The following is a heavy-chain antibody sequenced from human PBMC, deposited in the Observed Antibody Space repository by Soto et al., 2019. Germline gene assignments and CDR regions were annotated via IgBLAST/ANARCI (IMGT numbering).Heavy chain of an antibody. D-gene: IGHD3-10*01. CDR3: AKGKWFGVHTGWFDP. J-gene: IGHJ5*02. Sequence: EVQLVESGGGLVQPGRSLRLSCAASGFTFDDYAMHWVRQAPGKGLEWVSGISWNSGSIGYADSVKGRFTISRDNAKNSLYLQMNSRRAEDTALYYCAKGKWFGVHTGWFDPWGQGTLVTVSS. CDR1: GFTFDDYA. CDR2: ISWNSGSI. V-gene: IGHV3-9*01.